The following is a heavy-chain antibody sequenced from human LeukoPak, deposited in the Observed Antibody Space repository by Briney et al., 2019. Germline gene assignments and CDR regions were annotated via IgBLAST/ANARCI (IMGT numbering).Heavy chain of an antibody. D-gene: IGHD3-22*01. Sequence: PSETLSLTCTVSGGSISSYYWSWIRQPPGKGLEWIGEINHSGSTNYNPSLKSRVTISVDTSKNQFSLKLSSVTAADTAVYYCARARVTYYYDSSGYYEGGYFDYWGQGTLVTVSS. CDR2: INHSGST. CDR3: ARARVTYYYDSSGYYEGGYFDY. V-gene: IGHV4-34*01. J-gene: IGHJ4*02. CDR1: GGSISSYY.